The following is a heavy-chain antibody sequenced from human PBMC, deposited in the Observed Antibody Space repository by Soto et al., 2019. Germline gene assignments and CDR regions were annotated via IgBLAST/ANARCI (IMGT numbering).Heavy chain of an antibody. D-gene: IGHD4-4*01. CDR3: ARATYNKLDY. J-gene: IGHJ4*02. Sequence: PETLPLTYAVSGFSISRGYHWGWFRHPPGKGLEWIGNIFHTGTPYSTPSLKSRVTISVDTSRKEFSLKLTSVTAADTAVYYCARATYNKLDYWGQGTLVTGSS. CDR2: IFHTGTP. V-gene: IGHV4-38-2*01. CDR1: GFSISRGYH.